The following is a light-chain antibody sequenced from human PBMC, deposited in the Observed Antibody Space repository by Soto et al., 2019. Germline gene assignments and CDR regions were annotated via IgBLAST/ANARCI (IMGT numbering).Light chain of an antibody. V-gene: IGLV4-60*03. CDR2: LEGSGSY. CDR1: SGHSSYI. Sequence: QSVLTQSSSASASLGSSVKLTCTLSSGHSSYIIAWHQQQPGKAPRYLMKLEGSGSYNKGSGVPDRFSGSSSGADRYLTISVLLSEDEADYYCETWDSNTLVVFGGGTKVTVL. CDR3: ETWDSNTLVV. J-gene: IGLJ2*01.